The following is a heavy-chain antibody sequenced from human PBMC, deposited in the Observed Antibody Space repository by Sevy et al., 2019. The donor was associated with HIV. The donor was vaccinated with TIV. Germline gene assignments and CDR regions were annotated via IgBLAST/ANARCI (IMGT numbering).Heavy chain of an antibody. Sequence: GGSLRLSCAASGFSLNNAWMSWVRQAPGKGLEWVSFIRSKAYGGTTQYAASVKGRFTISRDDSKSIAYLQMNSLRTEDTAVYYCTRVEGATDWGMDVWGQGTTVTVSS. D-gene: IGHD1-26*01. V-gene: IGHV3-49*04. CDR3: TRVEGATDWGMDV. CDR2: IRSKAYGGTT. CDR1: GFSLNNAW. J-gene: IGHJ6*02.